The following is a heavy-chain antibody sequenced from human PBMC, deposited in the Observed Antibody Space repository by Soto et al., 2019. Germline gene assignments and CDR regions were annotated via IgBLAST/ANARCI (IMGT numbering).Heavy chain of an antibody. D-gene: IGHD2-15*01. V-gene: IGHV3-66*01. CDR2: IYSGGST. Sequence: EVQLVESGGGLVQPGGSLRLSCAASGFTVSSNYMSWVRQAPGKGLEWVSVIYSGGSTYYADSVKGRFTISRDNSKNTLYLKTNNLRAEDTAVYYCAREANDPVVVAATWFDPWGQGTLVTVSS. CDR1: GFTVSSNY. J-gene: IGHJ5*02. CDR3: AREANDPVVVAATWFDP.